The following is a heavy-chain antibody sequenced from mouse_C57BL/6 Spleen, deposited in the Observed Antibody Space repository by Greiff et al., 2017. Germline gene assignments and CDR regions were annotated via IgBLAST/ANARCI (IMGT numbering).Heavy chain of an antibody. CDR1: GFNIKDDY. V-gene: IGHV14-4*01. CDR3: TITTVVARYFDV. Sequence: EVQLQQSGAELVRPGASVKLSCTASGFNIKDDYMHWVKQRPEQGLAWIGWIDPANGDTEYAPKFQGKATITADTSSNTAYLQLSSLTSADTAVXDCTITTVVARYFDVWGTGTTVTVSS. CDR2: IDPANGDT. D-gene: IGHD1-1*01. J-gene: IGHJ1*03.